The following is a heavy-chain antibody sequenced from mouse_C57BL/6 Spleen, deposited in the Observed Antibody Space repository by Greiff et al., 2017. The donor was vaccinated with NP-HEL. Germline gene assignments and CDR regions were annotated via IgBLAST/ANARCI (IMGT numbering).Heavy chain of an antibody. Sequence: EVQLQQSGAELVRPGASVKLSCTASGFNIKDDYMHWVKQRPEQGLEGIGWIDPENGDTEYASKFQGKATITADTASNTASLQLSSLTSEDTAVYYCTTIYYYGSSWFAYWGQGTLVTVSA. J-gene: IGHJ3*01. D-gene: IGHD1-1*01. CDR3: TTIYYYGSSWFAY. V-gene: IGHV14-4*01. CDR1: GFNIKDDY. CDR2: IDPENGDT.